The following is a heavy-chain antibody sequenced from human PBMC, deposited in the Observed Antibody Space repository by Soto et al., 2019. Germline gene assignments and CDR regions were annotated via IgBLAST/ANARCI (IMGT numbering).Heavy chain of an antibody. CDR1: GGTFSSYA. V-gene: IGHV1-69*01. J-gene: IGHJ6*02. CDR2: FIPIFGTA. D-gene: IGHD3-3*01. Sequence: QVQLVQSVAEVKKPGSSVKVSCKASGGTFSSYAISWVRQAPGQGLEWMGGFIPIFGTANYAQKFQGRVTITADAPTSTAYMEMSSMRSEDTAVYYCAREHYDFWSGPPIDPSYDYYGMDVWCPGTTVTVSS. CDR3: AREHYDFWSGPPIDPSYDYYGMDV.